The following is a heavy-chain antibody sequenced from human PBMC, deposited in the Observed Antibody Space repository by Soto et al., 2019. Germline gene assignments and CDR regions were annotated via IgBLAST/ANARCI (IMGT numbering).Heavy chain of an antibody. J-gene: IGHJ4*02. CDR1: GVTLSSYW. V-gene: IGHV3-7*01. CDR3: ARDQIHYDILTNFDY. Sequence: GGSLRLSCAASGVTLSSYWMSWGHQAPGKGLERVANIKQDGSEKYYVDSVKGRVTSSRDNAKNSLYLQMNSLRAEDTAVYYCARDQIHYDILTNFDYWGQGTLVTVSS. CDR2: IKQDGSEK. D-gene: IGHD3-9*01.